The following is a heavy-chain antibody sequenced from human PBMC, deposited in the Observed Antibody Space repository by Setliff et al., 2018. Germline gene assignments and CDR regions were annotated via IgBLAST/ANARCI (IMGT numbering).Heavy chain of an antibody. CDR1: GGSISSISYY. Sequence: SETLSLTCTVPGGSISSISYYWGWIRQPPGKGLEWIASTYYSGNTYYNPSLKSRVTISVDTSKNQFSLKLTSVTAADTAVYYCARAPRYFDPTGSYFDFWGQGTLVTVSS. CDR3: ARAPRYFDPTGSYFDF. D-gene: IGHD3-22*01. J-gene: IGHJ4*02. CDR2: TYYSGNT. V-gene: IGHV4-39*07.